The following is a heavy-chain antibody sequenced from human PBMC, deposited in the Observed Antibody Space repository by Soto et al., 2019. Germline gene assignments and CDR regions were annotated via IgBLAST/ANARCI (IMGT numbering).Heavy chain of an antibody. CDR2: ISGSGGST. V-gene: IGHV3-23*01. CDR3: AKPDSGLAEYYFDY. Sequence: EVQLLESGGGLVQPGGSLRLSCAASGFTFSSYAMSWVRQAPGKGLEWVSAISGSGGSTYYADSVKGRFTISRXNSKNTXXXXXXXLRAEDTAVYYCAKPDSGLAEYYFDYWGQGTLVTVSS. J-gene: IGHJ4*02. CDR1: GFTFSSYA. D-gene: IGHD3-22*01.